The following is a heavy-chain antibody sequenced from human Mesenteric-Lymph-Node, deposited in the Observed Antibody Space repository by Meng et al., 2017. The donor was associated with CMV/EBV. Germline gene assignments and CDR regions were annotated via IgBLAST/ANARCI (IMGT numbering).Heavy chain of an antibody. Sequence: GGSLRLSCAASGFTFSSYGMHWVRQAPGKGLEWVAFIGYDGSNKYYADSVKGRFTISRDNSKNTLYLQMNSLRAEDTAVYYCARDMGCSSTSCYLNYFDYWGQGTLVTVSS. J-gene: IGHJ4*02. CDR3: ARDMGCSSTSCYLNYFDY. V-gene: IGHV3-30*02. CDR1: GFTFSSYG. CDR2: IGYDGSNK. D-gene: IGHD2-2*01.